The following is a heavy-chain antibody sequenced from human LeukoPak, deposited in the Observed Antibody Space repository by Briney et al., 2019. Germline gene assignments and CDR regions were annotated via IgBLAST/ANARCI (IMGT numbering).Heavy chain of an antibody. V-gene: IGHV3-48*04. CDR2: ISSSSNTI. Sequence: GGSLRLSCAASGFTFSSYSLSWVRQAPGKGLEWVSYISSSSNTIYYADSLKGRFTISRDNAKNSLYLQMNSLRAEDTAVYYCARGDYSSGYLYFDYWGQGTLVTVSS. CDR3: ARGDYSSGYLYFDY. D-gene: IGHD3-22*01. CDR1: GFTFSSYS. J-gene: IGHJ4*02.